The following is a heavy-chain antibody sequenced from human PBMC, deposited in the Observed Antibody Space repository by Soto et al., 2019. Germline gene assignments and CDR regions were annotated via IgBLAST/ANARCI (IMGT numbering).Heavy chain of an antibody. V-gene: IGHV4-31*03. J-gene: IGHJ4*02. CDR2: IYYSGST. CDR1: GGSISRGGYY. Sequence: SDTLSLTCTVSGGSISRGGYYWSWIRQHPGKGLEWIGNIYYSGSTYYNPSLKSRATISVDTSKNQFSLKVSSVTAADTAVYYCAREPLDWGQGTLVTVSS. CDR3: AREPLD.